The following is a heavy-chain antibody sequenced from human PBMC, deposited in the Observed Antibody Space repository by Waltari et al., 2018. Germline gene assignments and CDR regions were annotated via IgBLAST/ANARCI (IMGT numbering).Heavy chain of an antibody. D-gene: IGHD6-25*01. CDR2: IYYRGST. Sequence: QLQLQESGPGLVQPSETLSLTGTVSGGSIISSSSYWGWIRQPPGKGLEWIGSIYYRGSTYYNPSLKIRVTISVDTSNNQFSLKLSSVTAADTAVYYCAREADRHPDYWGQGTLVTVSS. J-gene: IGHJ4*02. CDR3: AREADRHPDY. CDR1: GGSIISSSSY. V-gene: IGHV4-39*07.